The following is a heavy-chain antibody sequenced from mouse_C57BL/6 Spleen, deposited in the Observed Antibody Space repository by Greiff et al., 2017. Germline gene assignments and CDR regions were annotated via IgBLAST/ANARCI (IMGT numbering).Heavy chain of an antibody. J-gene: IGHJ1*03. V-gene: IGHV1-52*01. Sequence: VQLQQPGAELVRPGSSVKLSCKASGYTFTSYWMHWVKQRPIQGLEWIGNIDPSDSETHYNQKFKDKATLTVDKSSSPAYMQLSSLTSEDSAVYYCARWRGGNWYFDVWGTGTTVTVSS. CDR3: ARWRGGNWYFDV. CDR1: GYTFTSYW. CDR2: IDPSDSET.